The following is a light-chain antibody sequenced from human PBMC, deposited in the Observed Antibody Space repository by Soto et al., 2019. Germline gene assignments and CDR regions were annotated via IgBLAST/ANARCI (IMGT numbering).Light chain of an antibody. Sequence: IILTKSPETISLSHGARDTLSCRASQTVSSNYLAWCQQRPGQAPRLLIYGASTRAAGIPDRFSGSGSGTDFTLTITRLEPEDSAVYFCQQYTGPPTPFGQGTRLEIK. CDR2: GAS. CDR1: QTVSSNY. V-gene: IGKV3-20*01. CDR3: QQYTGPPTP. J-gene: IGKJ5*01.